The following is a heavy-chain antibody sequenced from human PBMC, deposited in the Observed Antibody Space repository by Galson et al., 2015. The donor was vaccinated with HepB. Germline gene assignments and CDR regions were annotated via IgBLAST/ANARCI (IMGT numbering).Heavy chain of an antibody. J-gene: IGHJ4*02. CDR2: ISYDGSNK. V-gene: IGHV3-30*04. Sequence: SLRLSCAASGFTFSSYAMHWVRQAPGKGLEWVAVISYDGSNKYYADFVKGRFTISRDNSKNTPYLQMNSLRAEDTAVYYCARDGPGERTELGSDGAWVYWGQGTLVTVSS. CDR1: GFTFSSYA. CDR3: ARDGPGERTELGSDGAWVY. D-gene: IGHD7-27*01.